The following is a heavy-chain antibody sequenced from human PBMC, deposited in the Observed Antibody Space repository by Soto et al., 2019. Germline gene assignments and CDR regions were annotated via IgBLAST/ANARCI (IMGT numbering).Heavy chain of an antibody. V-gene: IGHV3-72*01. D-gene: IGHD4-4*01. J-gene: IGHJ3*02. CDR1: GFTFSDHY. CDR3: ARDLKGSNYYAFDI. Sequence: GGSLRLSCAASGFTFSDHYMDWVRQAPGKGLEWVGRTRNKANSYTTEYAASVKGRFTISRDDSKNSLYLQMNSLKTEDTAVYYCARDLKGSNYYAFDIWGQGTMVTVSS. CDR2: TRNKANSYTT.